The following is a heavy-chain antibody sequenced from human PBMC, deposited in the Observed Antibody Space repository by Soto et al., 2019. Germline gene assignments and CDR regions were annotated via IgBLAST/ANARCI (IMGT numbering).Heavy chain of an antibody. V-gene: IGHV1-69*13. J-gene: IGHJ4*02. D-gene: IGHD3-22*01. CDR1: GGTFSSYA. CDR3: ARDWYDSSGYHNRFDY. Sequence: EASVKVSCKASGGTFSSYAISWVRQAPGQGLEWMGGIIPIFGTANYAQKFQGRVTITADESTSTAYMELSSLRSEDTAVYYCARDWYDSSGYHNRFDYWGQGTLVTVSS. CDR2: IIPIFGTA.